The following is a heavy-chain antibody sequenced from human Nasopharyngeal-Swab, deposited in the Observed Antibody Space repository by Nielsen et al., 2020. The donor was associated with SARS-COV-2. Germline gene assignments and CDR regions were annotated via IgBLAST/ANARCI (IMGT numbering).Heavy chain of an antibody. V-gene: IGHV4-39*07. D-gene: IGHD3-3*01. Sequence: SETLSLTCTDSGGSISSSSYYWGWIRQPPGKGLEWIGSIYYSGSTYYNPSLKSRVTISVDTSKNQFSLKLSSVTAADTAVYYCARGLQYYDFWSGHYATNWFDPWGQGTLVTVSS. CDR3: ARGLQYYDFWSGHYATNWFDP. CDR1: GGSISSSSYY. J-gene: IGHJ5*02. CDR2: IYYSGST.